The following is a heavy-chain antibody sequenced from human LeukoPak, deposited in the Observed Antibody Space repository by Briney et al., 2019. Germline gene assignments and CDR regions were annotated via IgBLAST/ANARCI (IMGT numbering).Heavy chain of an antibody. CDR3: ARVDFWSGHYPFDD. CDR1: GFTFSSYW. CDR2: IKQDGSEK. V-gene: IGHV3-7*01. D-gene: IGHD3-3*01. J-gene: IGHJ4*02. Sequence: GGSLRLSCAASGFTFSSYWMSWVRQAPGKGLEWVANIKQDGSEKYYVDSVKGRFTISRDNAKYSLYLQMNSLRAEDSAVYYCARVDFWSGHYPFDDGNQGTLVTVSS.